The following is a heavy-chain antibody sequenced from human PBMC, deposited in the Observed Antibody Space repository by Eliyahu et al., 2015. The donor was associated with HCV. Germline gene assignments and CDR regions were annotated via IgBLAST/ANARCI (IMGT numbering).Heavy chain of an antibody. J-gene: IGHJ5*02. V-gene: IGHV3-23*01. CDR2: ISGTGDTT. D-gene: IGHD6-13*01. CDR3: AKLKGDIWAAAGRFDP. Sequence: EVQLLQFGGGLVQPGGSLRLSCAASGFXXSSHAMXWVRQAPGKGLEGVSGISGTGDTTHYADSVKGRFTISRDNSKDTLYLQMNSLRAEDTATYYCAKLKGDIWAAAGRFDPWGQGTLVTVSS. CDR1: GFXXSSHA.